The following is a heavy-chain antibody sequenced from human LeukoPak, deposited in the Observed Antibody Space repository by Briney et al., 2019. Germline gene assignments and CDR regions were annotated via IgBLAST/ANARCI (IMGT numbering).Heavy chain of an antibody. CDR3: VRDTLEYSSGFDY. V-gene: IGHV3-74*01. CDR2: INTDGTTT. D-gene: IGHD6-19*01. CDR1: GFTFSNYW. J-gene: IGHJ4*02. Sequence: GGSLRLSCAASGFTFSNYWMHWVRQAPGKGLVWVSRINTDGTTTHYADSVKGRFTISRDNAKNTLYLQMNSLRAEDTAVYYCVRDTLEYSSGFDYWGQGTLVTVSS.